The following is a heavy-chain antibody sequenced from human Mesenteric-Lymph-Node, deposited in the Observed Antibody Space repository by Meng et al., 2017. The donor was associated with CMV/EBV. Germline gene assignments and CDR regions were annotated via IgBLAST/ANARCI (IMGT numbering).Heavy chain of an antibody. V-gene: IGHV3-48*03. Sequence: GESLKISCAASGFTFNNYEMNWVRQAPGKGLEWVSYISPSGHITHYADSVKGRFTISRDNAKNTLYLQMNSLRVEDTALYYCAKDIQGDSPYYGMDVWGQGTTVTVSS. D-gene: IGHD1-1*01. CDR2: ISPSGHIT. CDR1: GFTFNNYE. CDR3: AKDIQGDSPYYGMDV. J-gene: IGHJ6*02.